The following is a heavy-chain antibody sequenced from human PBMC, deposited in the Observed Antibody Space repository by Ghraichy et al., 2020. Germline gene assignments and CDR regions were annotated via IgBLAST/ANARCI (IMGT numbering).Heavy chain of an antibody. CDR3: ARTYYDFWSGYSEYYYYMDV. CDR2: IYTSGST. Sequence: TLSLTCTVSGGSISSGSYYWSWIRQPAGKGLEWIGRIYTSGSTNYNPSLKSRVTISVDTSKNQFSLKLSSVTAADTAVYYCARTYYDFWSGYSEYYYYMDVWGKGTTVTVSS. CDR1: GGSISSGSYY. J-gene: IGHJ6*03. D-gene: IGHD3-3*01. V-gene: IGHV4-61*02.